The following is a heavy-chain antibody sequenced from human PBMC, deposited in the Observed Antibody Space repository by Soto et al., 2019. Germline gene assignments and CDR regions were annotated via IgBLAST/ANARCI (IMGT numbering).Heavy chain of an antibody. J-gene: IGHJ6*02. Sequence: LGEALKISCKGSGYSFTSYWISWVRQMPGKGLEWMGRIDPSDSYTNYSPSFQGHVTISADKSISTAYLQWSSLKASDTAMYYCARQYYYGMDVWGQGTTVTFSS. CDR2: IDPSDSYT. CDR3: ARQYYYGMDV. V-gene: IGHV5-10-1*01. CDR1: GYSFTSYW.